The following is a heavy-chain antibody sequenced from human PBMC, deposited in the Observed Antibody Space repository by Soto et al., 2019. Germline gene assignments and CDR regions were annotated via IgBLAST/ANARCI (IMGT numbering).Heavy chain of an antibody. V-gene: IGHV3-48*02. Sequence: GGSLRLSCAASGFTFSNYNMNWVRQAPGKGLEWVSYISSRSSTIYYADSVKGRFTISRDNAKNSLYLQMNSLRDEDTAVYYLATDLTRVCGLDVWGQGTMVTVSS. CDR2: ISSRSSTI. CDR1: GFTFSNYN. CDR3: ATDLTRVCGLDV. J-gene: IGHJ6*02.